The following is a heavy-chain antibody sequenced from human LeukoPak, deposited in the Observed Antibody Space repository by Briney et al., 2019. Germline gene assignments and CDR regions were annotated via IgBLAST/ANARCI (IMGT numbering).Heavy chain of an antibody. CDR1: GFSFTNFW. CDR3: ARVWDGYSGEDY. Sequence: QPGGSLRLSCAVSGFSFTNFWMSWVRQAPGKGLECVSYITSSSSTIHYADSVKGRFTISRDNAKKSLYLQMNSLRAEDTAVYYCARVWDGYSGEDYWGQGTLVTVSS. CDR2: ITSSSSTI. V-gene: IGHV3-48*01. J-gene: IGHJ4*02. D-gene: IGHD5-18*01.